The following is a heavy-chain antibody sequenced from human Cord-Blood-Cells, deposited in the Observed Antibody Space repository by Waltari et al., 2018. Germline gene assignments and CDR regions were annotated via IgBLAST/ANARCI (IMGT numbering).Heavy chain of an antibody. Sequence: QVQLQQWGAGLLQPSETLSLTCAVYVGSFSGYYWSGIRQPPGKGLEWIGEINHSGSTNYNPSLKSRVTISVDTSKNQFSLKLSSVTAADTAVYYCARAGRSAISFDYWGQGTLVTVSS. CDR3: ARAGRSAISFDY. D-gene: IGHD2-2*02. V-gene: IGHV4-34*01. CDR2: INHSGST. CDR1: VGSFSGYY. J-gene: IGHJ4*02.